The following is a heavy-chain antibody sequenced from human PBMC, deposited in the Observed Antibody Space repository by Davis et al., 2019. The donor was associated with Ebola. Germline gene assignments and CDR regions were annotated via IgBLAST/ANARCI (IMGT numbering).Heavy chain of an antibody. CDR3: ARDIAVAASDY. Sequence: AASVKVSCKASGNTISTYTIDWVRQAPGQGLEWMGRINPNSGGTNYAQKFQGRVTMTRDTSISTAYMELSRLRSDDTAVYYCARDIAVAASDYWGQGTLVTVSS. D-gene: IGHD6-19*01. J-gene: IGHJ4*02. CDR2: INPNSGGT. V-gene: IGHV1-2*06. CDR1: GNTISTYT.